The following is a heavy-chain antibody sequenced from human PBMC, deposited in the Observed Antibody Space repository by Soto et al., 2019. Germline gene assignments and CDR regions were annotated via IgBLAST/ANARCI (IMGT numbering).Heavy chain of an antibody. J-gene: IGHJ5*02. CDR2: IDPRDSQT. CDR3: ARLFFSTDTCDSWFDP. V-gene: IGHV5-10-1*01. D-gene: IGHD1-26*01. Sequence: GESLKISCTGFGYTFTTFWISWVRQMPGKGLEWMGRIDPRDSQTNYSPSFQGHVTISVDKSISTAYLQWDSLKASDTAMYYCARLFFSTDTCDSWFDPWGQGTLVTVSS. CDR1: GYTFTTFW.